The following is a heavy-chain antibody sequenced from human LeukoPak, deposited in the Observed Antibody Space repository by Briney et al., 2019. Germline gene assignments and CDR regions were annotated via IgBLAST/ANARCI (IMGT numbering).Heavy chain of an antibody. J-gene: IGHJ6*01. Sequence: GGSLRLSCAASGFTVSSDYMSWVRQAPGKGLEWVSGIYAGGGTQFADSVTGRFSISRANSKNKLYLQMTRLRVEDTAVYYCARDLVAAGTGLMGVWGKGTTVTVS. CDR3: ARDLVAAGTGLMGV. D-gene: IGHD6-13*01. CDR2: IYAGGGT. V-gene: IGHV3-53*01. CDR1: GFTVSSDY.